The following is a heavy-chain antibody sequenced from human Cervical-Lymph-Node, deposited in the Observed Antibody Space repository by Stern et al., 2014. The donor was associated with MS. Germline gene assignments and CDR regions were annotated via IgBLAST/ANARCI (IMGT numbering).Heavy chain of an antibody. V-gene: IGHV3-23*01. D-gene: IGHD4-17*01. CDR3: AKGGHFSHYVS. CDR2: ISGFGTET. CDR1: GLTFGTYA. J-gene: IGHJ4*02. Sequence: EVQLLESGGALIQPGDSLTLSCAASGLTFGTYAMTWVRQAPGKGLEWVSTISGFGTETFYADSVKGRVTISRDNSRNTVYLQMSSLRAEDTALYYCAKGGHFSHYVSWGQGTLVTVSS.